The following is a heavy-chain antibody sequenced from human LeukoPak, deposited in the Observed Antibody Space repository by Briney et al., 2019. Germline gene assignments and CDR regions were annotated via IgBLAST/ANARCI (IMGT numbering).Heavy chain of an antibody. Sequence: PSETLSLTCTVSDGSISSGGHYWTWIRQHPGKGLEWIGYIYYSGATYYNPSLKSRVTISIDKSQNQFSLKVTSVSAADTAVYYCARGRGYGDFDWGQGTLVTVSS. CDR2: IYYSGAT. CDR3: ARGRGYGDFD. D-gene: IGHD4-17*01. J-gene: IGHJ4*02. CDR1: DGSISSGGHY. V-gene: IGHV4-31*03.